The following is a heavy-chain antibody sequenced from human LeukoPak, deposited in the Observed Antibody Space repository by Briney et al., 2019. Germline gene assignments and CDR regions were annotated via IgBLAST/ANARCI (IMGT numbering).Heavy chain of an antibody. Sequence: SETLSLTCAVYGGSFSGYYWSWIRQPPGKGLEWIGEINHSGSTNYNPSLKSRVTISVDTSKNQFSLKLSSVTAADTAVYYCARSPGYSSNRYMDVWGKGTTVTVSS. CDR1: GGSFSGYY. CDR3: ARSPGYSSNRYMDV. J-gene: IGHJ6*03. CDR2: INHSGST. V-gene: IGHV4-34*01. D-gene: IGHD6-13*01.